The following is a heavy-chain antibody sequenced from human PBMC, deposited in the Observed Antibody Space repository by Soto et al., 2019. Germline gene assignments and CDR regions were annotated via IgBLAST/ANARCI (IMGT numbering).Heavy chain of an antibody. D-gene: IGHD1-7*01. CDR1: GFTFLSYA. Sequence: AGGSLRLSCSASGFTFLSYAMHWVRQAPGKGLEYASAIGSNGGSTYYADSVKGRFTISRDNSKNTLYLQMSSLRAEDTAMYYCVKDQDWNYASNDAFDIWGQGTMVTVSS. V-gene: IGHV3-64D*06. CDR3: VKDQDWNYASNDAFDI. J-gene: IGHJ3*02. CDR2: IGSNGGST.